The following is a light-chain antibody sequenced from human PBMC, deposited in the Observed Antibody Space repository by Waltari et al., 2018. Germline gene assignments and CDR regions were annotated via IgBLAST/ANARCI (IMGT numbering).Light chain of an antibody. CDR2: KAS. Sequence: DIQMTQSPSTLSASVGDRVTNTCRVSHSICSCLAWYQQEPGKAPKFLIYKASSLESGVPSRFSGSGSGTEFTLTISSLQPDDFATYYCQQYNSFPYSFGQGTKLEIK. CDR1: HSICSC. J-gene: IGKJ2*01. CDR3: QQYNSFPYS. V-gene: IGKV1-5*03.